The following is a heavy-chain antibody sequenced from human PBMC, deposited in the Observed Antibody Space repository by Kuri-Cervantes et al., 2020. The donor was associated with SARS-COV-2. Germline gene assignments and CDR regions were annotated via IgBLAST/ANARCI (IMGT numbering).Heavy chain of an antibody. V-gene: IGHV4-34*01. D-gene: IGHD2-2*01. CDR2: INHSGST. CDR1: GGSFSGYY. Sequence: SETLSLTCAVYGGSFSGYYWSWIRQPPGKGLEWIGEINHSGSTNYNPSLKSRVTISVDTSKNQFSPKLSSVTAADTAVYYCARAAPDIVVVPAAKYFDYWGQGTLVTVSS. CDR3: ARAAPDIVVVPAAKYFDY. J-gene: IGHJ4*02.